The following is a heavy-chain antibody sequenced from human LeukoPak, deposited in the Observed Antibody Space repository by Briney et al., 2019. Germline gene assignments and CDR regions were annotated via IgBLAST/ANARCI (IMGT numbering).Heavy chain of an antibody. CDR1: GFTFSSYN. Sequence: GGSLRLSCAASGFTFSSYNMKWVRQAPGKGLEWISYISSSSSTIYYADSVKGRFTISRDNAKNSLYLQMNSLRAEDTAVYYCARDRWFGESSAFDIWGQGTMVTVSS. D-gene: IGHD3-10*01. CDR2: ISSSSSTI. V-gene: IGHV3-48*01. J-gene: IGHJ3*02. CDR3: ARDRWFGESSAFDI.